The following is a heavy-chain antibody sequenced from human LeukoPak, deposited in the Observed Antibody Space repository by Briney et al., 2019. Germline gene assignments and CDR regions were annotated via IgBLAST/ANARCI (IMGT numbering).Heavy chain of an antibody. V-gene: IGHV4-59*11. Sequence: SETLSLTCTVSGGSISSHYWSWLRQPPGKGLEWIGYIYYSGSTNYNPSLKSRVTISVDTSKNQFSLKLSSVTAADTAVYYCARAYSSSSKWWSLVWFDPWGQGTLVTVSS. CDR2: IYYSGST. J-gene: IGHJ5*02. D-gene: IGHD6-6*01. CDR1: GGSISSHY. CDR3: ARAYSSSSKWWSLVWFDP.